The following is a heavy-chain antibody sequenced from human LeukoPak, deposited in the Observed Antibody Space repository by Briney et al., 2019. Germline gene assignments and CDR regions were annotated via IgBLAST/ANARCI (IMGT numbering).Heavy chain of an antibody. D-gene: IGHD3-22*01. CDR1: GYSISWGYH. J-gene: IGHJ4*02. CDR2: IYHRGSP. Sequence: SETLSLICAVSGYSISWGYHWGWIRQPPGKGLEGIGRIYHRGSPYYHPSLKSRVTISVDTSQNQFSLKLESVHAPYTALYYFARMWDYYDSSGYYWVYWGQGTLVTVSS. V-gene: IGHV4-38-2*01. CDR3: ARMWDYYDSSGYYWVY.